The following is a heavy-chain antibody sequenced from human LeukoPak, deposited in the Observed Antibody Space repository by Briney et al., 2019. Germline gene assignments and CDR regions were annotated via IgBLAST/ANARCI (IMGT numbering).Heavy chain of an antibody. Sequence: ETLSLTCTVSGGSASSGSYYWSWVRQAPGKGLEWVSVIYSGGSTYYADSVKGRFTISRDNSKNTLYLQMNSLRAEDTAVYYCARGLDFWSGYTYYYYGMDVWGQGTTVTVSS. CDR3: ARGLDFWSGYTYYYYGMDV. J-gene: IGHJ6*02. CDR2: IYSGGST. V-gene: IGHV3-53*01. CDR1: GGSASSGSYY. D-gene: IGHD3-3*01.